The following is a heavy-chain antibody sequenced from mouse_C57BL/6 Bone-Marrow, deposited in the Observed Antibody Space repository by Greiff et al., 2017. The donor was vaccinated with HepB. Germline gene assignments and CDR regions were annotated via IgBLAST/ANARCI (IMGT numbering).Heavy chain of an antibody. J-gene: IGHJ2*01. CDR1: GFNIKDDY. CDR2: IDPENGDT. Sequence: VQLQQSGAELVRPGASVKLSCTASGFNIKDDYMHWVKQRPEQGLEWIGWIDPENGDTEYASKFQGKATITADTSSNTAYLQLSSLTSEDTAVYYCTRWDYFDYWGQGTTLTVSS. V-gene: IGHV14-4*01. CDR3: TRWDYFDY. D-gene: IGHD1-1*02.